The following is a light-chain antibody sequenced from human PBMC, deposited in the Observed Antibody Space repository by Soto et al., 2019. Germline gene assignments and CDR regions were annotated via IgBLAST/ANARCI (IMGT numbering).Light chain of an antibody. J-gene: IGKJ1*01. CDR1: QRISSW. Sequence: DIQMTQFPSTLSASVGDRVTFPCRATQRISSWLAWYQQEPGKAPKLLISTASSLESGVPSRFSGSGSGTEFALTISSLQPDDFATYYCQQYSTYPWTFGQGTKVEIK. V-gene: IGKV1-5*03. CDR2: TAS. CDR3: QQYSTYPWT.